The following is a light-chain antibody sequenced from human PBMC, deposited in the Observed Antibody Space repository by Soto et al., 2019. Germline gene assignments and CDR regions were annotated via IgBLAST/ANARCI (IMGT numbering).Light chain of an antibody. CDR1: QSVSSY. V-gene: IGKV3-15*01. J-gene: IGKJ1*01. Sequence: EILMTQSPATLSVSPGERVTLSCRASQSVSSYLAWYQQKPGQPPRLLIYGASTRATGIPARFSGSGSGTEFTLTISSLQSEDFAVYYCQQYGTPPQTFGQGTKVDI. CDR3: QQYGTPPQT. CDR2: GAS.